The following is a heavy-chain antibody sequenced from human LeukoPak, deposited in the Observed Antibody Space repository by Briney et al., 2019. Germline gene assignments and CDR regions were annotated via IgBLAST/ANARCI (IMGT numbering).Heavy chain of an antibody. Sequence: GGSLRLSCAASGFIFTNYFMTWVRQAPGKGLEWVASIKHDGSEKYYVDSVRGRFTISRDNTKNSLYLQMSSLRAEDTAVYYCATDRGWRTSGYYLYYFEYWGQGTLVTFSS. CDR1: GFIFTNYF. J-gene: IGHJ4*02. V-gene: IGHV3-7*01. CDR2: IKHDGSEK. D-gene: IGHD3-3*01. CDR3: ATDRGWRTSGYYLYYFEY.